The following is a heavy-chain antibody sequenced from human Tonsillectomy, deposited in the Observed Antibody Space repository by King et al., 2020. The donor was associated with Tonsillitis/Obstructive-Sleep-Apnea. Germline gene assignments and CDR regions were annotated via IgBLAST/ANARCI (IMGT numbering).Heavy chain of an antibody. V-gene: IGHV4-61*01. Sequence: VQLQESGPGLVKPSETLSLTCTVSGGSVTSGSFFWNWVRPPPGKGLEWIGFIAYTGNTSYSPSLQSRVSMSLDTSNKRFYLSLSSVTAADAAVYYCVRSHGAFWGQGILVTVSS. J-gene: IGHJ4*02. CDR2: IAYTGNT. CDR3: VRSHGAF. D-gene: IGHD3-16*01. CDR1: GGSVTSGSFF.